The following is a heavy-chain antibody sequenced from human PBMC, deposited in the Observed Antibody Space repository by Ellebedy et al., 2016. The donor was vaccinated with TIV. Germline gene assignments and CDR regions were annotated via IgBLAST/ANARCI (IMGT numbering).Heavy chain of an antibody. CDR2: ISTCGRSI. V-gene: IGHV3-48*03. J-gene: IGHJ4*02. CDR3: AREGLDGPWGPFDY. D-gene: IGHD3-16*01. Sequence: PGGSLRLSCTVSGFTFRNYEFNWVRQAPGEGLEWVSFISTCGRSISYADSVKGRFIISRDNTKNSLYFQMNSLRVEDMAVYYCAREGLDGPWGPFDYWGQGTLVAVSA. CDR1: GFTFRNYE.